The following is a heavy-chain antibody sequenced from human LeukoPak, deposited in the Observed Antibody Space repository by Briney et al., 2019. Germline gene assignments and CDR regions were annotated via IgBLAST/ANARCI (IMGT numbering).Heavy chain of an antibody. Sequence: SETLSLTCTVSGGSISSYYWSWIRQPPGKGLEWIGYIYYSGSTNYNPSLKSRVTISVDTSKNQFSRKVSSVTAADTAVYYCAREKSGYSYALDYWGQGTLVTVSS. J-gene: IGHJ4*02. D-gene: IGHD5-18*01. CDR2: IYYSGST. CDR3: AREKSGYSYALDY. V-gene: IGHV4-59*01. CDR1: GGSISSYY.